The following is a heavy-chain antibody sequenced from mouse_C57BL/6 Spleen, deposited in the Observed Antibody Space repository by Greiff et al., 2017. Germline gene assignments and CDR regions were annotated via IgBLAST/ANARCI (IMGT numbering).Heavy chain of an antibody. D-gene: IGHD2-1*01. CDR1: GYSITSGYY. CDR3: ARDAYGNYYAHFDY. J-gene: IGHJ2*01. CDR2: ISYDGSN. V-gene: IGHV3-6*01. Sequence: EVKLVESGPGLVKPSQSLSLTCSVTGYSITSGYYWNWIRQFPGNKLEWMGYISYDGSNNYNPSLKNRISITRDTSKNQFFLKLNSVTTEDTATYYCARDAYGNYYAHFDYWGQGTTLTVSS.